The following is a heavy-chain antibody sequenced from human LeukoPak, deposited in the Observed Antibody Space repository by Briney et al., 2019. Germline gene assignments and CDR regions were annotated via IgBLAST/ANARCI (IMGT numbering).Heavy chain of an antibody. CDR3: ARVDYGDSQNY. CDR1: GFTVSSNY. J-gene: IGHJ4*02. Sequence: PGGSLRLSCAASGFTVSSNYMSWVRQAPGKGLEWVSVIYSGGSTYYADSVKGRFTISRDNSKNTLYLQMNSLRAEDTAVYYCARVDYGDSQNYWGQGTLVTVSS. D-gene: IGHD4-17*01. V-gene: IGHV3-66*01. CDR2: IYSGGST.